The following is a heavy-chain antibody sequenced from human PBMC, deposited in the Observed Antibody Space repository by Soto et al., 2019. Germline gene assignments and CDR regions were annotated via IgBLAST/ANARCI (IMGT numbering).Heavy chain of an antibody. Sequence: VASVKVSCKASGGTFSSYAISCVRQAPGQGLEWMGGIIPIFGTANYAQKFQGRVTITADESTSTAYMELSSLRSEDTAVYYCASTSIAAQYYFDYWGQGTLVTVSS. V-gene: IGHV1-69*13. CDR2: IIPIFGTA. D-gene: IGHD6-6*01. CDR1: GGTFSSYA. J-gene: IGHJ4*02. CDR3: ASTSIAAQYYFDY.